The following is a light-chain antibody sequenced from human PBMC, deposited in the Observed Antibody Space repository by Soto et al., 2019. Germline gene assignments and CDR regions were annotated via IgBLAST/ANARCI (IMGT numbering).Light chain of an antibody. CDR3: QQSYSTPWT. Sequence: DIQMTQSPSSLSASVGDRVTITCRASQSISSYLNWYQQKPGKAPKLLISAASSLESGVPSRFSGSESGTDFTLTISSLQPEDFATYYCQQSYSTPWTFGQGTKVDIK. CDR1: QSISSY. V-gene: IGKV1-39*01. J-gene: IGKJ1*01. CDR2: AAS.